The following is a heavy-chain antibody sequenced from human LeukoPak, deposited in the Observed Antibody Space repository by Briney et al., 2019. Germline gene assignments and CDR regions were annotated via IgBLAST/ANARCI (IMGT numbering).Heavy chain of an antibody. CDR3: ARALKYYYGSSGYYGGYFDY. CDR2: INPSGGST. D-gene: IGHD3-22*01. J-gene: IGHJ4*02. V-gene: IGHV1-46*01. Sequence: ASVKVSCKASGYTFTSYYMHWVRQAPGQGLEWMGIINPSGGSTSYAQKFQGRVTMTRDMSTSTFYMELSSLRSEDTAVYYCARALKYYYGSSGYYGGYFDYWGQGTLVTVSS. CDR1: GYTFTSYY.